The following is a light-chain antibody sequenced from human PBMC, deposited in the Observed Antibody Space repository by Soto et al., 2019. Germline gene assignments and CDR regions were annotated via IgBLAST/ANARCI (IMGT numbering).Light chain of an antibody. CDR2: EVS. Sequence: QSVLTQPASVSGSPGQSITISCTGTSSDVGGYNFVSWYQQRPGKAPKFMIYEVSNRPSGISDRFSGSKSGNTASLTISGLQAEDEADYYCCSYTSSTTYVFXTGTKVTVL. CDR3: CSYTSSTTYV. J-gene: IGLJ1*01. V-gene: IGLV2-14*01. CDR1: SSDVGGYNF.